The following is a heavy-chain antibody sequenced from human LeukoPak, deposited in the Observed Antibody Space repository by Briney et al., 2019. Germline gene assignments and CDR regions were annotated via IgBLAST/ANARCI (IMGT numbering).Heavy chain of an antibody. CDR1: GFTFSSYA. Sequence: GGSLRLSCAASGFTFSSYAMHWVHQAPGKGLEWVAVISYDGSNKYYADSVKGRFTISRDNSKNTLYLQMNSLRAEDTAVYYCARAWDFPQPFDYWGQGTLVTVSS. J-gene: IGHJ4*02. CDR2: ISYDGSNK. D-gene: IGHD1-26*01. CDR3: ARAWDFPQPFDY. V-gene: IGHV3-30-3*01.